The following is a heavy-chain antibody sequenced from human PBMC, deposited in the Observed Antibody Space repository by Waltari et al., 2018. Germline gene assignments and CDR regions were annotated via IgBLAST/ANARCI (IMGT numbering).Heavy chain of an antibody. CDR3: ASPGSDIVVVPAAEPYYGMDV. Sequence: QVQLVQSGAEVKKPGASVKVSCKASGYTFTSYAMHWVRQAPGQRLEWMGWINAGNGNTKYSQKFQGRVTITRDTSASTAYMELSSLRSEDTAVYYCASPGSDIVVVPAAEPYYGMDVWGQGTTVTVSS. CDR1: GYTFTSYA. V-gene: IGHV1-3*01. CDR2: INAGNGNT. J-gene: IGHJ6*02. D-gene: IGHD2-2*01.